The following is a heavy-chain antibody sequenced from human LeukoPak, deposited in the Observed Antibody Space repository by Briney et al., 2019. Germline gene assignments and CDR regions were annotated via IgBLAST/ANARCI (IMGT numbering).Heavy chain of an antibody. CDR2: ISAYNGNT. CDR1: GYTFTSYG. V-gene: IGHV1-18*01. CDR3: ARGPTTRIGAALRHTSNWFDP. Sequence: ASVKVSCKASGYTFTSYGISWVRQAPGQGLEWMGWISAYNGNTNYAQKLQGRVTMTTDTSTSTAYMELRSLRSDDTAVYYCARGPTTRIGAALRHTSNWFDPWGQGTLVTVSS. D-gene: IGHD6-25*01. J-gene: IGHJ5*02.